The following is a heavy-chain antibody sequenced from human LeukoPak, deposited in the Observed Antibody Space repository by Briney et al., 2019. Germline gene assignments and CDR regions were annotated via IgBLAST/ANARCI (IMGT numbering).Heavy chain of an antibody. D-gene: IGHD6-19*01. CDR1: GYTFTSYG. J-gene: IGHJ4*02. V-gene: IGHV1-18*01. CDR2: INVNNGNS. Sequence: GASVKVSCKASGYTFTSYGMSWLRQAPGQGLEWLGWINVNNGNSNYAQKFQGRVTMTTETSTSIVYMELRGLRSDDTAIYYCARDLGHDSGSKRGFENWGQGTLVAVSS. CDR3: ARDLGHDSGSKRGFEN.